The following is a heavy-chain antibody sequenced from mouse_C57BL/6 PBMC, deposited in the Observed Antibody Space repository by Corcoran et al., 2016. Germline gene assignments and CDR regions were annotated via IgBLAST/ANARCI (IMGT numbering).Heavy chain of an antibody. V-gene: IGHV1-26*01. CDR2: INPNNGGT. J-gene: IGHJ1*03. Sequence: EVQLQQSGPELVKPGASVKISCKASGYTFTDYYMNWVKQSHGKSLEWIGAINPNNGGTSYNQKFKGKATLTVDKSSSTAYMELRSLTSEDSAVYYCARVGYYGSSWYVDVWGTGTTVTVSS. D-gene: IGHD1-1*01. CDR3: ARVGYYGSSWYVDV. CDR1: GYTFTDYY.